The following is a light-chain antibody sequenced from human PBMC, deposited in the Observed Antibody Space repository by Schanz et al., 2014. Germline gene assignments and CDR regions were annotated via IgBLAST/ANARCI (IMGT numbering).Light chain of an antibody. V-gene: IGKV3-20*01. CDR3: QHYHSWPYT. Sequence: EIVLTQSPGTLSLSPGERATLSCRASQSVSGSYLAWYQQKPGQAPRLLIYGASSRATDIPDRFSGSGSGTDFTLTISRLEPEDFAVYYCQHYHSWPYTFGQGSKLDIK. J-gene: IGKJ2*01. CDR1: QSVSGSY. CDR2: GAS.